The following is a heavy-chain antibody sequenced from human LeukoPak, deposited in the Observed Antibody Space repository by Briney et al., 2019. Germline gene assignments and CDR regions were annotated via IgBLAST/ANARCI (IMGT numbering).Heavy chain of an antibody. Sequence: GGSLRLSCAASGFTFSSYEMDWVRQAPQKGLEWISYISSSGGYMYADSVKGRFTISRDNAKNSLYLQVNGLRVEDTGVYYCARHNGWFDYWGQGTLVTVSS. V-gene: IGHV3-48*03. CDR1: GFTFSSYE. D-gene: IGHD2-8*01. CDR2: ISSSGGY. J-gene: IGHJ5*01. CDR3: ARHNGWFDY.